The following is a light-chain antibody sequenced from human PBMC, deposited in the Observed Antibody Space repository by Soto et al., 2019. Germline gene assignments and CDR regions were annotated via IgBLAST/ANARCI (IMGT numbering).Light chain of an antibody. Sequence: IQLTQSPSSLSASVGDRVTITCRASQGINNYLAWYQQKSGKAPKLLIFGASTLQSGVPSRFSGSGSGTDFTLTISSLQPEDFATYYCQQLNTYPRSFGPGTKVDIK. V-gene: IGKV1-9*01. J-gene: IGKJ3*01. CDR1: QGINNY. CDR3: QQLNTYPRS. CDR2: GAS.